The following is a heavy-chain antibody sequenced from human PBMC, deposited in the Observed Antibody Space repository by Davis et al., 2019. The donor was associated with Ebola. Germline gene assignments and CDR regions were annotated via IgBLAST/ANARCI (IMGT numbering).Heavy chain of an antibody. J-gene: IGHJ3*01. CDR1: GFVFRSYV. CDR3: AKDTPNIRFDV. V-gene: IGHV3-23*01. CDR2: HGTSGDT. D-gene: IGHD2-15*01. Sequence: GESLKISCAASGFVFRSYVMSWVRRAPGKGLEWVSTHGTSGDTYYADSVKGRITISRDNSKNTLHLQMNSLRVEDTAIYYCAKDTPNIRFDVWGQGTMVAVSS.